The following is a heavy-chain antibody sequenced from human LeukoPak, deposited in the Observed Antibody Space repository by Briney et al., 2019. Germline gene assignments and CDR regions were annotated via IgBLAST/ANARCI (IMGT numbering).Heavy chain of an antibody. J-gene: IGHJ6*02. V-gene: IGHV1-46*01. CDR1: GYTFTNYD. CDR2: INPSGGST. CDR3: ARGNSNYSRFYYYYYGMDV. D-gene: IGHD4-11*01. Sequence: ASVNVSCKASGYTFTNYDFNWMRQATGQGLEWMGIINPSGGSTSYAQKFQGGVTMTRDTSTSTVYMELSSLRSEDTAVYYCARGNSNYSRFYYYYYGMDVWGQGTTVTVSS.